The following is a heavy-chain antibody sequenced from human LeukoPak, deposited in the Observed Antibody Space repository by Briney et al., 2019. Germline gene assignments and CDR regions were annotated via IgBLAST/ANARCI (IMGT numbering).Heavy chain of an antibody. Sequence: SETLSLTCTVSGGSIISYYWSWIRQPPGQGLEWIAFIHSSGSTGYSPSLKSRVTISVDTSKNHFSLKVTSLTPADTGVYYCASAYGGKGYWGQGTLVTVSS. V-gene: IGHV4-59*01. CDR2: IHSSGST. CDR3: ASAYGGKGY. D-gene: IGHD4-23*01. J-gene: IGHJ4*02. CDR1: GGSIISYY.